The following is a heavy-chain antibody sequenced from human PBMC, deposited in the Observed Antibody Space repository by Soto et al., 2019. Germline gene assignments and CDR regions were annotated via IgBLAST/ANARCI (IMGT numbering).Heavy chain of an antibody. J-gene: IGHJ4*02. CDR3: ASGDHVKY. CDR1: EFAFSSHW. CDR2: IKEDGSQK. Sequence: GGSLRLSCAVSEFAFSSHWMQWVRQAPGKGLEWVANIKEDGSQKYYADSLKGRFTISRDNAINSLYLHMSNLRAEDTAVYFCASGDHVKYWGQGTLVTVSS. V-gene: IGHV3-7*03. D-gene: IGHD3-10*01.